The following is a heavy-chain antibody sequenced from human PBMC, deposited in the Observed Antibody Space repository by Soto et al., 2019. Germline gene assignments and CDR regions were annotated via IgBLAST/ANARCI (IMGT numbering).Heavy chain of an antibody. CDR2: IYHSGST. CDR1: GVSINSANW. Sequence: QMQLQESGPGLVKPSGTLSLTCTVSGVSINSANWWTWVHQSPGKGLEWIGEIYHSGSTNFNPSLKSRVTISVDNSKNQFYLELTSVTAADTAVYYCARYCGGGSCYLGAFDIWGQGTMVTVSS. J-gene: IGHJ3*02. CDR3: ARYCGGGSCYLGAFDI. V-gene: IGHV4-4*02. D-gene: IGHD2-15*01.